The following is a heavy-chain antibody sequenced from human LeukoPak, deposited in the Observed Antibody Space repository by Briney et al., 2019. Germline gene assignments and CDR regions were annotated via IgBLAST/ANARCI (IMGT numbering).Heavy chain of an antibody. D-gene: IGHD3-16*02. CDR3: ARAYQPLGGLSLPDY. CDR2: INPNTGNP. V-gene: IGHV7-4-1*02. CDR1: GYSFTTYA. Sequence: GASVKVSCKASGYSFTTYAMNWLRQAPGQGLEWMGWINPNTGNPTYAPGFTGRFVFSLDTSVSTAYLQISGPKADDTAVYYCARAYQPLGGLSLPDYWGQGTLVSVSS. J-gene: IGHJ4*02.